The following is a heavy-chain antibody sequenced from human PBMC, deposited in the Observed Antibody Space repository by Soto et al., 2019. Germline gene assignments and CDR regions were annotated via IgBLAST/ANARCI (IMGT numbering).Heavy chain of an antibody. CDR2: IDWDDDK. CDR1: GFSLSTSGMC. CDR3: ARIEQINDSSGYYSYYYGMDV. J-gene: IGHJ6*02. D-gene: IGHD3-22*01. V-gene: IGHV2-70*01. Sequence: SGPTLVNPTQTLTLTCTFSGFSLSTSGMCVSWIRQPPGKALEWLALIDWDDDKYYSTSLKTRLTISKDTSKDQVVLTMTNMDPVDTATCYCARIEQINDSSGYYSYYYGMDVWGQGTTVTVSS.